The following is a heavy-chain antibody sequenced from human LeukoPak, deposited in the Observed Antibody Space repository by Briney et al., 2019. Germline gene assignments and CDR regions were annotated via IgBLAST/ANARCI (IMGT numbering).Heavy chain of an antibody. D-gene: IGHD4-17*01. Sequence: PSETLSLTCAVYGGSFSGYYWSWIRQPPGKGLEWIGEINHSGSTNYNPSLKSRVTISVDTSKNQFSLKLSSVTAADTAVYYCARDTDDYGDYSWYFDLWGRGTLVTVSS. J-gene: IGHJ2*01. V-gene: IGHV4-34*01. CDR2: INHSGST. CDR3: ARDTDDYGDYSWYFDL. CDR1: GGSFSGYY.